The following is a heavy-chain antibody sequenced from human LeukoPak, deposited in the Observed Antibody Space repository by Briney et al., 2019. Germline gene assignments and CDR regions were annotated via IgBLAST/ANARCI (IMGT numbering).Heavy chain of an antibody. D-gene: IGHD2-21*01. CDR2: IKSKTDGGTT. CDR1: GFTFSNAW. V-gene: IGHV3-15*01. J-gene: IGHJ3*02. CDR3: TTEYCGGDCSILGDAFDI. Sequence: GGSLRLSCAASGFTFSNAWMSWVRQAPGKGLEWVGRIKSKTDGGTTDYAAPVKGRFTISRDDSKNTLYLQMNSLKTEDTAVYYCTTEYCGGDCSILGDAFDIWGQGTMVTVSS.